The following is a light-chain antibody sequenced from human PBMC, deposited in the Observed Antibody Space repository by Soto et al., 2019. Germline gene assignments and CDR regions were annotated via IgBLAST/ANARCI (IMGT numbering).Light chain of an antibody. CDR3: MQSTQLPPT. Sequence: DMVMTQSTLSLPVTPGEPASISCRSSQSLLHSNGYNYLDWYLQKPGQSPQLLIYEVSTRVSGVPDRFSGSGSGTDFTLEISRVETDDVGIHYCMQSTQLPPTFGQGTLLEIK. CDR2: EVS. J-gene: IGKJ5*01. CDR1: QSLLHSNGYNY. V-gene: IGKV2D-29*02.